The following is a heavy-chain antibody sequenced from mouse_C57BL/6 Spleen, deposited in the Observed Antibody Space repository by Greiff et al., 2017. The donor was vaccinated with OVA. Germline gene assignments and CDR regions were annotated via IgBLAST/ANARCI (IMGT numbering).Heavy chain of an antibody. V-gene: IGHV1-26*01. D-gene: IGHD2-3*01. CDR3: AREVTTPHFDY. Sequence: VQLKQSGPELVKPGASVKISCKASGYTFTDYYMNWVKQSHGKSLEWIGDINPNNGGTSYNQKFKGKATLTVDKSSSTAYMELRSLTSEDSAVYYCAREVTTPHFDYWGQGTTLTVSS. CDR2: INPNNGGT. J-gene: IGHJ2*01. CDR1: GYTFTDYY.